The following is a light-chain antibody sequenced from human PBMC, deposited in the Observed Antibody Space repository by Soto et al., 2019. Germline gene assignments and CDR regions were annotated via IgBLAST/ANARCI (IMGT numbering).Light chain of an antibody. CDR3: SSYTSSSTLV. J-gene: IGLJ1*01. CDR1: SSDVGGYNY. Sequence: QSALTQPASVSGSPGQSITISCTGTSSDVGGYNYVSWYQQHPGKAPKFMIYDVSNRPSGVSNRFSGSKSGNTASLTISGLQAEDESDYYCSSYTSSSTLVFVTGTKVTVL. CDR2: DVS. V-gene: IGLV2-14*01.